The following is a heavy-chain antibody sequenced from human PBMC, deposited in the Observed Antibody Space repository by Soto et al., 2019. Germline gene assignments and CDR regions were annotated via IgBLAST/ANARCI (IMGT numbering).Heavy chain of an antibody. CDR3: ARDVPGGYNWFDP. V-gene: IGHV4-59*01. CDR1: GGSISSYY. J-gene: IGHJ5*02. D-gene: IGHD3-10*02. CDR2: NYYSGST. Sequence: SETLSLTCTVSGGSISSYYWSWIRQPPGKGLEWIGYNYYSGSTNYNPSLKSRVTISVDTSKNQFSLKLSSVTVADTAVYYCARDVPGGYNWFDPWGQGTLVTVSS.